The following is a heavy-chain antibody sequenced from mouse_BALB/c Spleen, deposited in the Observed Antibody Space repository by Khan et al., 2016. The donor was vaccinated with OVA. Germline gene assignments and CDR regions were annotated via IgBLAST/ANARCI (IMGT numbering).Heavy chain of an antibody. CDR2: IYPGSGST. J-gene: IGHJ2*01. CDR1: GYTFTDYI. D-gene: IGHD1-1*01. CDR3: AGSGEGSLGY. Sequence: QVQLQQSGPVLVKPGASVKMSCKASGYTFTDYIINWVRQRTGQGLEWIGQIYPGSGSTYYNEKFKGKATLTADKSSNTAYLQLRSLTSEDSAVYLFAGSGEGSLGYWGKGTTLTVSS. V-gene: IGHV1-77*01.